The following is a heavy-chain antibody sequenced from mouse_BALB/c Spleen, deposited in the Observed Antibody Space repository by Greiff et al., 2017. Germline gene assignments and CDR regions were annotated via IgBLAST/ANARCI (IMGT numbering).Heavy chain of an antibody. Sequence: DVHLVESGGGLVKPGGSLKLSCAASGFTFSDYYMYWVRQTPEKRLEWVATISDGGSYTYYPDSVKGRFTISRDNAKNNLYLQMSSLKSEDTAMYYCARGYYGSSYMDYWGQGTSVTVSS. CDR3: ARGYYGSSYMDY. CDR1: GFTFSDYY. J-gene: IGHJ4*01. CDR2: ISDGGSYT. D-gene: IGHD1-1*01. V-gene: IGHV5-4*02.